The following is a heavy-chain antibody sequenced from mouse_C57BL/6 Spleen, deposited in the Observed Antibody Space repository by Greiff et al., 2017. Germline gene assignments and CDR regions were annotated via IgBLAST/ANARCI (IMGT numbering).Heavy chain of an antibody. D-gene: IGHD1-1*01. V-gene: IGHV1-4*01. J-gene: IGHJ2*01. CDR2: INPSSGYT. Sequence: VKLMESGAELARPGASVKMSCKASGYTFTSYTMHWVKQRPGQGLEWIGYINPSSGYTKYNQKFKDKATLTADKSSSTAYMQLSSLTSEDSAVYYCARDGSSLLDYWGQGTTLTVSS. CDR1: GYTFTSYT. CDR3: ARDGSSLLDY.